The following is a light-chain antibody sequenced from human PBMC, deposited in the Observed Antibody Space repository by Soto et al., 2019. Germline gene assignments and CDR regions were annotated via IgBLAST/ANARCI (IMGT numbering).Light chain of an antibody. V-gene: IGKV1-12*01. CDR2: AAA. Sequence: DIQMTQSPSSLSASVGDRVNISCRASQDIGSRLAWYQQKPGKAPKFLIYAAASLHSGVPSRFSATFSGTDFTLTINSLQPEDLATYFCQQGNSFPLTFGPGTKVDLK. CDR3: QQGNSFPLT. CDR1: QDIGSR. J-gene: IGKJ3*01.